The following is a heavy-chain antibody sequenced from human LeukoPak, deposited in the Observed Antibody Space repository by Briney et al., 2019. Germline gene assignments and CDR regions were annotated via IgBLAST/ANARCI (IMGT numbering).Heavy chain of an antibody. CDR2: VSPKSGGP. V-gene: IGHV1-2*02. J-gene: IGHJ4*02. Sequence: ASVRLSCKASGHTFTVLYIHCARRAPAQGLECMGWVSPKSGGPSTGQKLQGRVTMTRDTFISTAYMELGRLRSDDTGAYYCARDGCGDDDQNDYWGQGTLVTVSS. CDR1: GHTFTVLY. CDR3: ARDGCGDDDQNDY. D-gene: IGHD2-21*01.